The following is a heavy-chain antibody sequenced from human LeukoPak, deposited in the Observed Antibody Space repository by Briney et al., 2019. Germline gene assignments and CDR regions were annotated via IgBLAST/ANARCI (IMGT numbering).Heavy chain of an antibody. Sequence: SVTVSCKASGDTFSSYAISWVRQAPGQGLEWMGRIIPILGIANYAQKFQGRVTITADKSTSTAYMELSSLRSEDTAVYYCARGLDGSGIRIHLDDAFDIWGQGTMVTASS. CDR2: IIPILGIA. D-gene: IGHD3-10*01. V-gene: IGHV1-69*04. CDR1: GDTFSSYA. CDR3: ARGLDGSGIRIHLDDAFDI. J-gene: IGHJ3*02.